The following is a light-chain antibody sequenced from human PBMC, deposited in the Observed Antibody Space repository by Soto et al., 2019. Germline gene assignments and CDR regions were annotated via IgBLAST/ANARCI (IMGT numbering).Light chain of an antibody. CDR3: QSFDSVLSVI. J-gene: IGLJ2*01. CDR1: SSNIGADYD. Sequence: QAVVTQPPSVSGAPGQKVTISCTGSSSNIGADYDVHWYQHLPGTAPKLLIYGNTNRPSGVPDRFSGSKSGTSASLAITGLQAEDEADYYCQSFDSVLSVIFGGGTKLTVL. V-gene: IGLV1-40*01. CDR2: GNT.